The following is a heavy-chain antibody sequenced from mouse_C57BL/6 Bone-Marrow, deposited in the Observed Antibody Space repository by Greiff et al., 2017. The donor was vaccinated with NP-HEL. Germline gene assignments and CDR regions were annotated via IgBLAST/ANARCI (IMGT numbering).Heavy chain of an antibody. J-gene: IGHJ4*01. V-gene: IGHV2-6-1*01. CDR3: ARHTRFITTVPYAMDY. CDR2: IWSDGST. CDR1: GFSLTSYG. D-gene: IGHD1-1*01. Sequence: VQLQQSGPGLVAPSQSLSITCTVSGFSLTSYGVHWVRQPPGKGLEWLVVIWSDGSTTYNSALKSRLSISKDNSKSQVFLTMNTLQTYDTAMYYCARHTRFITTVPYAMDYWGQGTSVTVSS.